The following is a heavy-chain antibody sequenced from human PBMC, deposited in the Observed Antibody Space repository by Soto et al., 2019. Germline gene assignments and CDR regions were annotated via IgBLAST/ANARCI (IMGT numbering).Heavy chain of an antibody. D-gene: IGHD5-12*01. J-gene: IGHJ4*02. CDR1: GFTFSNYG. Sequence: PGGSLRLSCAASGFTFSNYGMHWVRQAPGKGLEWVSAISGSGGSTYYADSVKGRFTISRDNSKNTLYLQMNSLRAEDTAVYYCATRPIVATIVGPYWGQGTLVTVSS. V-gene: IGHV3-23*01. CDR3: ATRPIVATIVGPY. CDR2: ISGSGGST.